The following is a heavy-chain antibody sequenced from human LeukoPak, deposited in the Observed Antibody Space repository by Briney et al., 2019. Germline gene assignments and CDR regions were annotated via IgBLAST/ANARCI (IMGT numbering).Heavy chain of an antibody. V-gene: IGHV4-59*01. CDR1: GGSISSYY. CDR3: ARAPTILSYGMDV. Sequence: SETLSLTCTVSGGSISSYYWSWIRQPPGKGLEWIGYIYYSGCTNYNPSLKGRVTISVDTSKNQFSLKLSSVTAADTAVYYCARAPTILSYGMDVWGQGTTVTVSS. CDR2: IYYSGCT. J-gene: IGHJ6*02. D-gene: IGHD3-3*01.